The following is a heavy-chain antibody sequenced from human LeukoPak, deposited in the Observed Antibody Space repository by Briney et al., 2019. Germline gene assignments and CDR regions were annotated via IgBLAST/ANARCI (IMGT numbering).Heavy chain of an antibody. D-gene: IGHD1-26*01. J-gene: IGHJ4*02. CDR2: IKQDGSEK. CDR3: AKDLGHIVGPYYFDY. CDR1: GFTFSSYW. Sequence: PGGSLRLSCAASGFTFSSYWMSWVRQAPGKGLEWVANIKQDGSEKYYVDSVKGRFTISRDNAKNSLYLQMNSLRAEDTAVYYCAKDLGHIVGPYYFDYWGQGTLVTVSS. V-gene: IGHV3-7*03.